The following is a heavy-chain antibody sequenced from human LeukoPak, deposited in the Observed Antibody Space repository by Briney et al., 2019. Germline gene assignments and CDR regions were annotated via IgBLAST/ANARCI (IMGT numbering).Heavy chain of an antibody. CDR2: IYYSGST. V-gene: IGHV4-59*08. D-gene: IGHD3-3*01. CDR3: AKQQTDFWSGNNFDY. CDR1: GGSFSGYY. Sequence: SETLSLTCAVYGGSFSGYYWSWIRQPPGKGLEWIGYIYYSGSTNYNPSLKSRVTISVDTSKNQFSLKLSSVTAADTAVYYCAKQQTDFWSGNNFDYWGQGTLVTVSS. J-gene: IGHJ4*02.